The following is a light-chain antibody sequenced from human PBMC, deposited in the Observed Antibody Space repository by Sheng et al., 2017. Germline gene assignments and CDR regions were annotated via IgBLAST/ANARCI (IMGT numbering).Light chain of an antibody. CDR3: QQSYTVPLT. CDR2: AAS. J-gene: IGKJ5*01. CDR1: QGISDY. Sequence: VIWMTQSPSLLSASTGDRVTISCRMSQGISDYLAWYQQKSGKAPELLIYAASSLQDGVPSRFSGSGSGTEFTLTISGLQPDDFATYYCQQSYTVPLTFGQGTRLEIK. V-gene: IGKV1D-8*03.